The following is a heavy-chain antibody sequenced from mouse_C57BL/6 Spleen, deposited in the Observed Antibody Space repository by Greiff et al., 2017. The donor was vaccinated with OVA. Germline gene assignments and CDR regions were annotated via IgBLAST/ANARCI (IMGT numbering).Heavy chain of an antibody. Sequence: QVQLQQPGAELVKPGASVKVSCKASGYTFTSYWMHWVKQRPGQGLEWIGRIHPSDSDTNYNQKFKGKATLTVDKSSSTAYMQLSSLTSEDSAVYYCAIPITTKGFAYWGQGTLVTVSA. CDR1: GYTFTSYW. J-gene: IGHJ3*01. D-gene: IGHD1-1*01. CDR3: AIPITTKGFAY. V-gene: IGHV1-74*01. CDR2: IHPSDSDT.